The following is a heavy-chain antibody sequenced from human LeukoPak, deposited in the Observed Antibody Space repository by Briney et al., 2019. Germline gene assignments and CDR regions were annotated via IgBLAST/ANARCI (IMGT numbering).Heavy chain of an antibody. CDR3: ARGGGYYDSSGYYSFDY. CDR2: INAGNGNT. D-gene: IGHD3-22*01. CDR1: GYTFTSYA. J-gene: IGHJ4*02. Sequence: ASVKVSCKASGYTFTSYAMHWVRQAPGQRLEWMGWINAGNGNTKYSQKFQGRVTITRDTSTSTVYMELSSLRSEDTAVYHCARGGGYYDSSGYYSFDYWGQGTLVTVSS. V-gene: IGHV1-3*01.